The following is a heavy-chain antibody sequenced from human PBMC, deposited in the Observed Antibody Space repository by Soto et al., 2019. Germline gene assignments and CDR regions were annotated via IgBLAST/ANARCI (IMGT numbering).Heavy chain of an antibody. J-gene: IGHJ4*02. CDR2: ITGPGGSR. Sequence: QTGGSLRLSCAASGLTFSNYAMNWVRQAPGKGLEWVSAITGPGGSRFYADSVEGRFTISRDNSRNTLFLLLTSLTPEDTAVYYCAKERAALDRPYYFDSWGPGTLVTVSS. CDR3: AKERAALDRPYYFDS. D-gene: IGHD6-13*01. CDR1: GLTFSNYA. V-gene: IGHV3-23*01.